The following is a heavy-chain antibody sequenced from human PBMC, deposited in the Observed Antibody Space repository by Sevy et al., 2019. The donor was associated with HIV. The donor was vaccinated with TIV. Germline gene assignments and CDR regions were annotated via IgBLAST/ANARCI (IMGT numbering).Heavy chain of an antibody. V-gene: IGHV1-24*01. CDR1: GYTLTELS. D-gene: IGHD5-12*01. CDR2: FDPEDGET. J-gene: IGHJ4*02. CDR3: AAGYSGYDWADY. Sequence: ASVKVSCKVSGYTLTELSMHWVRQAPGKGLEWMGGFDPEDGETIYAQKFQGRVTMTEDTSTDTAYMGLGSLRSEDTAVYYCAAGYSGYDWADYWGQGTLVTVSS.